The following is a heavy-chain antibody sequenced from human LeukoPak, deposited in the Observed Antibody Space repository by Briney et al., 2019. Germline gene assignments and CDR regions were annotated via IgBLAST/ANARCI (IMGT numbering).Heavy chain of an antibody. J-gene: IGHJ3*02. CDR1: GFTFSSYS. Sequence: PGGSLRLSCAASGFTFSSYSMNWVRQAPGKGLEWVSSISSSSSSIYDADSVKVRFTISRDNAKNSLYLQMNSVRAEDTAVYYCARDNLRLSDAFDIWGQGTMVTVSS. CDR2: ISSSSSSI. CDR3: ARDNLRLSDAFDI. D-gene: IGHD2/OR15-2a*01. V-gene: IGHV3-21*01.